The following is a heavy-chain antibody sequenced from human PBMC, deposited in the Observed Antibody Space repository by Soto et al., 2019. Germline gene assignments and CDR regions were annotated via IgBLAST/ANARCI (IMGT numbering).Heavy chain of an antibody. CDR3: ARFYDFWSGYRYYYGMDV. Sequence: PSETLSLTCAVYGGSFSGYYWNWIRQPPGKGQEWIGEINHSGSTNYNPSLKSRVTISVDTTKNQFSLKLSSVSAADTALYYFARFYDFWSGYRYYYGMDVWGQGTTVTVSS. V-gene: IGHV4-34*01. CDR1: GGSFSGYY. CDR2: INHSGST. J-gene: IGHJ6*02. D-gene: IGHD3-3*01.